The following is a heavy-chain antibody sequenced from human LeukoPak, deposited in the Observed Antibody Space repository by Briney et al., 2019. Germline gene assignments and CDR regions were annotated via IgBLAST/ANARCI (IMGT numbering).Heavy chain of an antibody. V-gene: IGHV4-34*01. J-gene: IGHJ4*02. CDR1: GGSFSGYY. CDR2: INHSGST. Sequence: PSETLSLTCAVYGGSFSGYYWSWIRQPPGKGREWIGEINHSGSTNYNPSLKSRVTISVDTSKNQFSLKLSSVTAADTAVYYCAREATGRYYYDSSGYWDYWGQGTLVTVSS. CDR3: AREATGRYYYDSSGYWDY. D-gene: IGHD3-22*01.